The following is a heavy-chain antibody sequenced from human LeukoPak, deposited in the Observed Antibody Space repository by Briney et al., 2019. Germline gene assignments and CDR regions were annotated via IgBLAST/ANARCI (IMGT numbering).Heavy chain of an antibody. CDR3: ARGWYGGKGAVDY. V-gene: IGHV4-30-2*01. J-gene: IGHJ4*02. CDR1: GGSISSGGYY. D-gene: IGHD4-23*01. Sequence: SETLSLTCTVSGGSISSGGYYWSWIRQPPGKGLEWIGYIYHSGSTYYNPSLKSRVTISVDRSKNQFSLKLSSVTAADTAVYYCARGWYGGKGAVDYWGQGTLVTVSS. CDR2: IYHSGST.